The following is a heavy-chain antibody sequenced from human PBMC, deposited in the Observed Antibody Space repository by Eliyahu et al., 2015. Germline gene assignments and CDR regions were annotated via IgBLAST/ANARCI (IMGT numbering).Heavy chain of an antibody. V-gene: IGHV3-48*01. CDR1: GFTFSSYS. CDR3: ARVGAAAGTGWIDFDY. Sequence: EVQLVESGGGLVQPGGSLRLSCAASGFTFSSYSMNWVRQAPGKGLEWVSYISSSSSTISYVDSVKGRFTISRDNAKNSLYLQMDSLRAEDTAVYYCARVGAAAGTGWIDFDYWGQGTLVTVSS. D-gene: IGHD6-13*01. CDR2: ISSSSSTI. J-gene: IGHJ4*02.